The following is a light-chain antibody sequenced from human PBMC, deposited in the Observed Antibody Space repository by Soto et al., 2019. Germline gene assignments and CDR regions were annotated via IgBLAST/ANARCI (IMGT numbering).Light chain of an antibody. CDR2: DVS. V-gene: IGLV2-14*03. J-gene: IGLJ1*01. CDR3: SSYTSVNLYV. Sequence: QSALTQPASVSGSPGQSISISCTGTRSDVGGYKHVSWYQQHPGKVPRLIIFDVSSRPSGVSHRFSGSKSGDTASLTISGLQAKDEADYYCSSYTSVNLYVFGTGTKVTVL. CDR1: RSDVGGYKH.